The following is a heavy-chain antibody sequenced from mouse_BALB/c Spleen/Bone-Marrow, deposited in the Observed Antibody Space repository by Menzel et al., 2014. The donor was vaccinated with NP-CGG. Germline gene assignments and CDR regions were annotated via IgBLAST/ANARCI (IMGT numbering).Heavy chain of an antibody. J-gene: IGHJ4*01. D-gene: IGHD1-1*01. V-gene: IGHV14-3*02. CDR3: ARSRDYGSSYYAMDY. CDR2: IDPANGNT. Sequence: VQLQQSGAELVKPGASVKLSCTASGFNIKDTYMHWVKQRPEQGLEWIGRIDPANGNTKYDPKFQGKATITADTSSNTAYLQLSSLTSEATAVYYCARSRDYGSSYYAMDYWGQGTSVTVSS. CDR1: GFNIKDTY.